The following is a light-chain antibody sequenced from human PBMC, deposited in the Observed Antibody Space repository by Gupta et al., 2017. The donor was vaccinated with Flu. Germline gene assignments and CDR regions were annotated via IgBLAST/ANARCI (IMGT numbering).Light chain of an antibody. V-gene: IGLV3-25*03. CDR3: ESPDSSVTSLV. CDR1: AMTDQC. Sequence: GDAMTDQCVFWYQQKSGQAPVLVIYKDTERPSGIPERFSGSSSGTTVTLTISGVQAADEADYYCESPDSSVTSLVFGGGTKLTVL. J-gene: IGLJ3*02. CDR2: KDT.